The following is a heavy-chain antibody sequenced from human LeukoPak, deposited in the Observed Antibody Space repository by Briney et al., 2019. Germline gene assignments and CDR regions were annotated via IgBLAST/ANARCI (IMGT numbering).Heavy chain of an antibody. Sequence: GGSLRLSCAASGFTFTSSWMCWVRQAPGKGLEWVSAISGSGGSTYYADSVKGRFTISRDNSKNTLYLQMNSLRAEDTAVYYCAKDLGISGYSLRWDYWGQGTLVTVSS. V-gene: IGHV3-23*01. J-gene: IGHJ4*02. CDR1: GFTFTSSW. D-gene: IGHD5-18*01. CDR3: AKDLGISGYSLRWDY. CDR2: ISGSGGST.